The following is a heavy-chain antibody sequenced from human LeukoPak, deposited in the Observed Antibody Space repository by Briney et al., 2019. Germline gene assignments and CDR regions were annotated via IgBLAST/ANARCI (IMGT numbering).Heavy chain of an antibody. CDR2: ISGSGGST. Sequence: GGSLRLSCAASGFTFSSYAMSWVRQAPGKGLEWVSAISGSGGSTYYTDSVKGRFTISRDNSKNTLYLQMNSLRAEDTAVYYCANPFSTPRSNYYIDVWGKGTTVTVSS. J-gene: IGHJ6*03. V-gene: IGHV3-23*01. D-gene: IGHD3-3*02. CDR1: GFTFSSYA. CDR3: ANPFSTPRSNYYIDV.